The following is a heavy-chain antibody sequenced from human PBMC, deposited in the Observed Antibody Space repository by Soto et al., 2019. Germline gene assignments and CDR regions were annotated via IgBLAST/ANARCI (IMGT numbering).Heavy chain of an antibody. J-gene: IGHJ4*02. CDR1: GGSISSSSYY. D-gene: IGHD4-17*01. CDR2: IYYSGST. Sequence: PSETLSLTCTVSGGSISSSSYYWGWIRQPPGKGLEWIGSIYYSGSTYYNPSLKSRVTISVDTSKNQFSLKLSSVTAADTAVYYCARQHDDYGDYHFDYWGQGTLVTVSS. CDR3: ARQHDDYGDYHFDY. V-gene: IGHV4-39*01.